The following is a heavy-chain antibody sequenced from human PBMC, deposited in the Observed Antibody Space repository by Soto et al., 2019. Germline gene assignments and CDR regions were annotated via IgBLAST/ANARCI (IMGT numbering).Heavy chain of an antibody. D-gene: IGHD3-3*01. J-gene: IGHJ5*02. Sequence: GGSLRLSCAASGFTFSSYAMHWVRQAPGKGLEWVAVISYDGSNKYYADSVKGRFTISRDNSKNTLYLQMNSLRAEDTAVYYCGVVIIGPNWFDPWGQGTLVTVSS. CDR1: GFTFSSYA. CDR2: ISYDGSNK. CDR3: GVVIIGPNWFDP. V-gene: IGHV3-30-3*01.